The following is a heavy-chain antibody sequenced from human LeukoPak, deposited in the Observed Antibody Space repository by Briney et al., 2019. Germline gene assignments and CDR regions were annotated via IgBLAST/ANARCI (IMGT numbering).Heavy chain of an antibody. Sequence: PSETLSLTCTVSGGSISSYYWSWIRQPPGKGLEGIGYIYYSGSTNYNPSLKSRVTISVDTSKNQFSLKLSSVTAADTAVYYCARVVSSGGSLAFDYWGQGTLVTVSS. D-gene: IGHD2-15*01. CDR1: GGSISSYY. V-gene: IGHV4-59*01. J-gene: IGHJ4*02. CDR2: IYYSGST. CDR3: ARVVSSGGSLAFDY.